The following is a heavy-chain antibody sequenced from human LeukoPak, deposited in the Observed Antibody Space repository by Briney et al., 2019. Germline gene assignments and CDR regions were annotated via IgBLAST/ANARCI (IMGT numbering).Heavy chain of an antibody. J-gene: IGHJ4*02. Sequence: SETLSLTCTVTGFPISSYDWSWIRQPPGKGLEWIGFIYTSAYTNYNPSLKSRVTISVDRSKNQFSLKLSSETAADTAVYFCARQIRPYDSSNYHGSLRAYYFDFWGQGTQVTVSS. D-gene: IGHD3-22*01. CDR2: IYTSAYT. CDR3: ARQIRPYDSSNYHGSLRAYYFDF. CDR1: GFPISSYD. V-gene: IGHV4-4*09.